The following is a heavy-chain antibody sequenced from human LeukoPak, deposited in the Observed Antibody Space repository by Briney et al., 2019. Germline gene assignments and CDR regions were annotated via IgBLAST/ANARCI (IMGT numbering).Heavy chain of an antibody. CDR2: INSDGSST. D-gene: IGHD5-24*01. CDR1: GFTFSSYW. CDR3: ARGGRDGYEAQYYYYYMDV. Sequence: PGGSLRLSCAASGFTFSSYWMHWVRQAPGKGLVWVSRINSDGSSTSYADSVKGRFTISRDNAKNTLYLQMNSLRAEDTAVYYCARGGRDGYEAQYYYYYMDVWGKGTTVTISS. J-gene: IGHJ6*03. V-gene: IGHV3-74*01.